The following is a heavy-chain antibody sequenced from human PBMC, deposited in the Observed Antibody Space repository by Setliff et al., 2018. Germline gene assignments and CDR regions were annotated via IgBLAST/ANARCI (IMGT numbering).Heavy chain of an antibody. CDR3: VRDFSPSDGGYYYDAFDI. V-gene: IGHV3-11*04. CDR2: ISSSTI. Sequence: GGSLRLSCAASGFTFSDYYMSWIRQAPGKGLEWVSYISSSTIYYADSVKGRFTISRDNAKDSLYLQMNSLRAEDTAVYYCVRDFSPSDGGYYYDAFDIWGQGTMVTVSS. CDR1: GFTFSDYY. J-gene: IGHJ3*02. D-gene: IGHD1-26*01.